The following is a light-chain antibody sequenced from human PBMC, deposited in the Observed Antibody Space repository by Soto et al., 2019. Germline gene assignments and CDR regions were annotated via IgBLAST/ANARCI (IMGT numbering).Light chain of an antibody. Sequence: DIVMTQSPDSLAVSLGERATINCKSSQRVLNSSTTKHYLTWYQQKPGQPPKLLIYWASTRESGVPDRFSGSGAGTDFTLTSSSLQAEDVAVYYCQQYYSGPRTFGQGTKVEIK. J-gene: IGKJ1*01. CDR2: WAS. CDR3: QQYYSGPRT. CDR1: QRVLNSSTTKHY. V-gene: IGKV4-1*01.